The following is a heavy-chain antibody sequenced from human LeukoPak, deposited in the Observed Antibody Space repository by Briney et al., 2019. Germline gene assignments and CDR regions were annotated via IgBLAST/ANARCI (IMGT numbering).Heavy chain of an antibody. Sequence: GGSLRLSCAASGFTFSSYGMHWVRQAPGKGLEWVAVISYDGSNKYYADSVKGRFTISRDNSKNTLYLQMNSLRAEDTAVYYCAKDSTTVTTSMGEAFAIWGQGTMVTVSS. CDR2: ISYDGSNK. CDR1: GFTFSSYG. CDR3: AKDSTTVTTSMGEAFAI. J-gene: IGHJ3*02. D-gene: IGHD4-17*01. V-gene: IGHV3-30*18.